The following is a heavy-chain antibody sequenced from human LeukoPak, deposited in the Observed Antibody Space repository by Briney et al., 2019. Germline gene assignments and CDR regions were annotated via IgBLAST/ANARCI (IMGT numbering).Heavy chain of an antibody. CDR3: ARGLRGYSYGYMDY. V-gene: IGHV1-69*04. CDR1: GGTFSSYA. Sequence: GASVKVSCKASGGTFSSYAISWVRQAPGQGLEWMGRIIPILGIANYAQKFQGRVTITADKSTSTAYMELSSLRSEDTAVYYCARGLRGYSYGYMDYWGQGTLVTVSS. CDR2: IIPILGIA. D-gene: IGHD5-18*01. J-gene: IGHJ4*02.